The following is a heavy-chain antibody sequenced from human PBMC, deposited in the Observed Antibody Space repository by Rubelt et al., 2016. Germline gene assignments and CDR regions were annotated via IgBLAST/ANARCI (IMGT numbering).Heavy chain of an antibody. CDR1: GYTFTSYY. CDR3: ARVGFYYDSGSYVD. J-gene: IGHJ4*02. D-gene: IGHD3-10*01. V-gene: IGHV1-46*01. CDR2: INPSGGST. Sequence: QVQLVQSGAEVKKPGASVKVSCKASGYTFTSYYMHWVRQAPGQGLEWMGIINPSGGSTTYAQKFQGIVTVTRDTATITVYMDLSGLGCEDTAVDYCARVGFYYDSGSYVDWGQGTLVTVSS.